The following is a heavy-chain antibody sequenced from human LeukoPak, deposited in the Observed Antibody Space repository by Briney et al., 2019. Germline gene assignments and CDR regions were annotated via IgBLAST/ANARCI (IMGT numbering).Heavy chain of an antibody. CDR1: GGSISSGSYH. Sequence: SQTLSLTCTVSGGSISSGSYHWSWTRQPAGKGLEWIGRIYTSGSTNYNPSLKSRVTISVDTSKNQFSLKLSSVTAADTAVYYCAREGYYDSSGYTLFDYWGQGTLVTVSS. CDR3: AREGYYDSSGYTLFDY. V-gene: IGHV4-61*02. J-gene: IGHJ4*02. D-gene: IGHD3-22*01. CDR2: IYTSGST.